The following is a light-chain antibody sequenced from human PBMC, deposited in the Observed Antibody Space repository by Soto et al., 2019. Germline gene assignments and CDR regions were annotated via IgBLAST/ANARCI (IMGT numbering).Light chain of an antibody. CDR3: QQYGISPQT. J-gene: IGKJ1*01. V-gene: IGKV3-20*01. Sequence: EIVLTHSPGTLSLSPGERATLSCRASQSVTSTYLAWYQQKPGQSPRLLIYDASSRATGIPDRFSGSGSGTDFTLTISRLEPEDFAVYYCQQYGISPQTFGQGTKVDI. CDR2: DAS. CDR1: QSVTSTY.